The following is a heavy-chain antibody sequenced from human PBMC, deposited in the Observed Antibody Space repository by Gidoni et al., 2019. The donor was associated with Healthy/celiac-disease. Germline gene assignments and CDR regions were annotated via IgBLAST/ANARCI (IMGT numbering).Heavy chain of an antibody. CDR3: AKPHTWSSDWLAAFDI. D-gene: IGHD6-19*01. CDR1: GFTFSSYG. V-gene: IGHV3-30*18. Sequence: QVQLVESGGGVVQPGRSLRLSCAASGFTFSSYGMHWVRQAPGKGLEWVAVISYDGSNKYYADSVKGRFTISRDNSKNTLYLQMNSLRAEDTAVYYCAKPHTWSSDWLAAFDIWGQGTMVTVSS. CDR2: ISYDGSNK. J-gene: IGHJ3*02.